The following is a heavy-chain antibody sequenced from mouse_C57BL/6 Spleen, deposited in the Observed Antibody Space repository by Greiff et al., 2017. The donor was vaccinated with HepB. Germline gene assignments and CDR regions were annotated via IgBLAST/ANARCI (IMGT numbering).Heavy chain of an antibody. Sequence: VQLKESGPGLAKPSQTLSLTCSVTDYSITSDYWNWIRKFPGNKLEYMGYISYSGSTYYNPSLKSRISITRDTSKNQYYLQLNSVTTEDTATYYCAKGDYSNYWYFDVWGTGTTVTVSS. CDR2: ISYSGST. J-gene: IGHJ1*03. CDR1: DYSITSDY. V-gene: IGHV3-8*01. D-gene: IGHD2-5*01. CDR3: AKGDYSNYWYFDV.